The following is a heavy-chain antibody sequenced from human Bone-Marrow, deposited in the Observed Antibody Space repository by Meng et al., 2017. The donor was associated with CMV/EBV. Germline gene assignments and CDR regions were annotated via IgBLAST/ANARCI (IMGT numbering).Heavy chain of an antibody. CDR1: GFTFSSSW. CDR3: AKDDGYSYGHFN. J-gene: IGHJ4*02. D-gene: IGHD5-18*01. Sequence: GESLKISCAASGFTFSSSWMHWVCQAPEKGLEWVADIKCDGSEKYYVDSVKGRLTISRDNAKNSLYLQMNSLRAEDTALYYCAKDDGYSYGHFNWGQGTLVTVSS. V-gene: IGHV3-52*01. CDR2: IKCDGSEK.